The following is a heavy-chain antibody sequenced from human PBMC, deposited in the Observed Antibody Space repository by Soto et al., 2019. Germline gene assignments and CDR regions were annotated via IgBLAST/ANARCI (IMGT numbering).Heavy chain of an antibody. CDR2: IYHSGST. V-gene: IGHV4-30-2*01. CDR1: GGSISSGGYS. J-gene: IGHJ6*02. CDR3: ARVNESYYYYYGMDV. Sequence: QLQLQESGSGLVKPSQTLSLTCAVSGGSISSGGYSWSWIRQPPGKGLEWIGYIYHSGSTYYNPSLKSRVTISVDRSKNHFSLKLSSVTAADTAVYYCARVNESYYYYYGMDVWGQGTTVTVSS. D-gene: IGHD1-1*01.